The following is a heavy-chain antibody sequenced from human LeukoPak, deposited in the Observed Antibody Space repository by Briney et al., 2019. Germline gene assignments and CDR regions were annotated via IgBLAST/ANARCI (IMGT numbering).Heavy chain of an antibody. Sequence: ASVKVSCKASGYAFTSYYIYWVRQAPGQGLEWMGIINPASGTTIYSQNIQGRVTMTRDMSTSTVYMELSSLTSADTAVYYCARSYDNFDYWGQGTLVTVSA. CDR3: ARSYDNFDY. CDR1: GYAFTSYY. V-gene: IGHV1-46*01. CDR2: INPASGTT. D-gene: IGHD5-12*01. J-gene: IGHJ4*02.